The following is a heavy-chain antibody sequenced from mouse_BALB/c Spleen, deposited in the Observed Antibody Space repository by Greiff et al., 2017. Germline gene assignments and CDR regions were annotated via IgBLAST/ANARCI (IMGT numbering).Heavy chain of an antibody. D-gene: IGHD1-1*01. V-gene: IGHV2-2*02. CDR3: ASPLLLRSWFAY. CDR1: GFSLTSYG. CDR2: IWSGGST. Sequence: VQLQQSGPGLVQPSQSLSITCTVSGFSLTSYGVHWVRQSPGKGLEWLGVIWSGGSTDYNAAFISRLSISKDNSKSQVFFKMNSLQANDTAIYYCASPLLLRSWFAYWGQGTLVTVSA. J-gene: IGHJ3*01.